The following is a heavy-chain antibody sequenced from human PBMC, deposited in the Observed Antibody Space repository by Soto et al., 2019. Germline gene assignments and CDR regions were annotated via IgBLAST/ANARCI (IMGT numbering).Heavy chain of an antibody. J-gene: IGHJ4*02. CDR2: IWYDGSNK. Sequence: QVQLVESGGGVVQPGRSLRLSCAASGFTFSSYGMHWVRQAPGKGLEWVAVIWYDGSNKYYADSVKGRFTISRDNSKRTMYRQMNSLRAEDSAVYYFGTCYYGSGSYGWGQGTLVTVSS. CDR3: GTCYYGSGSYG. D-gene: IGHD3-10*01. CDR1: GFTFSSYG. V-gene: IGHV3-33*01.